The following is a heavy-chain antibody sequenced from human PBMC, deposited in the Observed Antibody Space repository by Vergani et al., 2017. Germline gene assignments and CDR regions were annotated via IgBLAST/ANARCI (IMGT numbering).Heavy chain of an antibody. CDR2: IYPADSDT. Sequence: EVELVQSGPEMRKPGESLKIPCKGSEYSFGNYCIGWVRQMPGKGLEWMGSIYPADSDTRYSPSIQGQVTISADKSISTAFLQWDSLKAADTALYYCARHTTYTDSWGQGTLVTVSS. V-gene: IGHV5-51*01. CDR1: EYSFGNYC. J-gene: IGHJ4*02. CDR3: ARHTTYTDS. D-gene: IGHD1-1*01.